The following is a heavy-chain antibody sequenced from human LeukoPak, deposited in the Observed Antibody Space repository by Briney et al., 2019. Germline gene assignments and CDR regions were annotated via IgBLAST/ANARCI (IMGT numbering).Heavy chain of an antibody. D-gene: IGHD2/OR15-2a*01. CDR2: IRYDGSNK. V-gene: IGHV3-30*02. CDR3: ANQDSTEYSYYFDF. J-gene: IGHJ4*02. CDR1: GFTFSSYG. Sequence: GGSLRLSCVASGFTFSSYGMHWVRQAPGKGLEWVSFIRYDGSNKYYADSVKGRLTISRDNSKNTLYLKMNSLRAEDTAVYSCANQDSTEYSYYFDFWGQGTLVTVSS.